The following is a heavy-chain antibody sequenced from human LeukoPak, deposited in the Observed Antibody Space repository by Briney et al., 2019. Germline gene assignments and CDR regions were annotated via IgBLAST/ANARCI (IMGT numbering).Heavy chain of an antibody. CDR1: GFIFSDYY. CDR3: AREQRGSGWHDIDY. J-gene: IGHJ4*02. CDR2: ISSSSSYT. Sequence: GGSLRLSCAASGFIFSDYYMSWIRQVPGKGLEWVSYISSSSSYTNYADSVKGRFTISRDNAKNSLYLQMNSLRAEDTAVYYCAREQRGSGWHDIDYWGQGTLVTVSS. V-gene: IGHV3-11*06. D-gene: IGHD6-19*01.